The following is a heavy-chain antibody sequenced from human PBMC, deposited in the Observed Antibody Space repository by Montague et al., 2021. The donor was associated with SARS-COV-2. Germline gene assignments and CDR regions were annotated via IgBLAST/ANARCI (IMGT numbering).Heavy chain of an antibody. Sequence: SETLSLTCTLSGGSISGYYCNWIRQPPGKGLEWIGYIYSSGSTNXNPSLKSRVTMSVDTSKNQLSLNLSSVTAADTAVYYCARDSLVASYYYYGVDVWGQGTTVTVAS. CDR2: IYSSGST. D-gene: IGHD2-2*01. J-gene: IGHJ6*02. V-gene: IGHV4-59*13. CDR3: ARDSLVASYYYYGVDV. CDR1: GGSISGYY.